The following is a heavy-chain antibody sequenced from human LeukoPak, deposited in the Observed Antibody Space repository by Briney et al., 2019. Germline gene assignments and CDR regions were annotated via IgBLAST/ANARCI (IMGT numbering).Heavy chain of an antibody. CDR1: GFTFSSYA. Sequence: GGSLRLSCAASGFTFSSYAMSWVRQAPGKGLEWVSAISGSGGSTYYADSVKGRFTISRDNSKNTLYLQMNSLRAEGTAVYYCAKNHGSSGYYTQGVYWGQGTLVTVSS. V-gene: IGHV3-23*01. CDR2: ISGSGGST. CDR3: AKNHGSSGYYTQGVY. J-gene: IGHJ4*02. D-gene: IGHD3-22*01.